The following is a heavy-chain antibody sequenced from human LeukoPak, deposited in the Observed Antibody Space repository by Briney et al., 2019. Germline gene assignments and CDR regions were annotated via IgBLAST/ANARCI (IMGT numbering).Heavy chain of an antibody. Sequence: KPSETLSLTCAVSGYSISSDYYWGWSRQPRGKGLEWIESIYHSGNTFYTPSLESRLTISVDTSKNQFSLRLSSVTAADTAVYYCARHVKNMATILYYFDYWGQGTLVTVSS. CDR1: GYSISSDYY. J-gene: IGHJ4*02. CDR3: ARHVKNMATILYYFDY. CDR2: IYHSGNT. V-gene: IGHV4-38-2*01. D-gene: IGHD5-24*01.